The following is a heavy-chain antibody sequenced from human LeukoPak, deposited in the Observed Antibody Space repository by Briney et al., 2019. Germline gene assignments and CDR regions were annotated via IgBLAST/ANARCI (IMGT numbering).Heavy chain of an antibody. CDR2: INHSGGT. D-gene: IGHD3/OR15-3a*01. J-gene: IGHJ3*02. CDR1: GGSFSGYS. CDR3: ARTGDAFDI. V-gene: IGHV4-34*01. Sequence: SETLSLTCAVYGGSFSGYSWNWIRQPPVRGLEWIGEINHSGGTNYNPSLKSRVTISVDTSKKQFSLKLSSVTAADTAVYYCARTGDAFDIWGQGTMVTVSS.